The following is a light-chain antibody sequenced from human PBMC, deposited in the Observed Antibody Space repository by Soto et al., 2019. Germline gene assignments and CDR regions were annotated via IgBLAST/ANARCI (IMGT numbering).Light chain of an antibody. CDR2: AAS. V-gene: IGKV1-39*01. J-gene: IGKJ2*01. CDR1: QSISSN. Sequence: DIQLTQSASSLAASVGDRVTITCRASQSISSNLNWYQQKPGKAPKLLIFAASSFHSGVPSRFSGSGSGTDFTLTISSLQPVDFATYYCQQTFSPLSTFGQGTRLEMK. CDR3: QQTFSPLST.